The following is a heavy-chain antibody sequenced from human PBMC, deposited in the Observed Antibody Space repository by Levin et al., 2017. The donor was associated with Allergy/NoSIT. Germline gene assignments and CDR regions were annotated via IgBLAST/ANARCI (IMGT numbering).Heavy chain of an antibody. CDR2: ISYDANNK. CDR1: GFTFSSYG. Sequence: PGGSLRLSCAASGFTFSSYGMHWVRQAPGKGLEWVAVISYDANNKNYVDSVKGRFTISRDNSKNTLYLQMNSLRAEDTALYYCAKDSYRYSGSSDYWGQGTLVTVSS. D-gene: IGHD1-26*01. J-gene: IGHJ4*02. V-gene: IGHV3-30*18. CDR3: AKDSYRYSGSSDY.